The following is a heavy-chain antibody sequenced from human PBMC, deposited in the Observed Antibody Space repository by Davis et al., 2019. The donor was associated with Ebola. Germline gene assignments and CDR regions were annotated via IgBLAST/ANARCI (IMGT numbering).Heavy chain of an antibody. CDR3: ASASMVRGVRADY. V-gene: IGHV4-59*01. Sequence: MPSETLSLTCTVSGGYISGYYWSWIRQPPGKGLEWIGYIYYSGSTNYNPSLKSRVTISVDTSKNQFSLKLSSVTAADTAVYYCASASMVRGVRADYWGQGTLVTVSS. CDR1: GGYISGYY. D-gene: IGHD3-10*01. CDR2: IYYSGST. J-gene: IGHJ4*02.